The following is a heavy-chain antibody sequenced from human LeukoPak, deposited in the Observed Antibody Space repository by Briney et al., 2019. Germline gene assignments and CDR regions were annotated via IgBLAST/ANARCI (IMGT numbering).Heavy chain of an antibody. D-gene: IGHD3-22*01. CDR3: ASAVVAIRFDY. CDR2: IYHSGST. Sequence: PSETLSLTCAVSGYSISSGYYWGWIRQPPGKGLEWIGSIYHSGSTYYNPSLKSRVTISVDTSKNQFSLKLSSVTAADTAVYYCASAVVAIRFDYWGQGTLVTVSS. V-gene: IGHV4-38-2*01. J-gene: IGHJ4*02. CDR1: GYSISSGYY.